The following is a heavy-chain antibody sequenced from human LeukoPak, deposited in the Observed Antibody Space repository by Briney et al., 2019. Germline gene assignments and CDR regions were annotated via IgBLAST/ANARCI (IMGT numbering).Heavy chain of an antibody. Sequence: EAAVKVSCKASGYTFTGYYMHWVRQAPGQGLEWMGWINPSSGGTNYAQKFQGRVTMTRDTSISTAYMELSRLRSDDTAVYYCARTYYDFWSGYYGVYYFDYWGQGTLVTVSS. CDR1: GYTFTGYY. V-gene: IGHV1-2*02. D-gene: IGHD3-3*01. CDR2: INPSSGGT. J-gene: IGHJ4*02. CDR3: ARTYYDFWSGYYGVYYFDY.